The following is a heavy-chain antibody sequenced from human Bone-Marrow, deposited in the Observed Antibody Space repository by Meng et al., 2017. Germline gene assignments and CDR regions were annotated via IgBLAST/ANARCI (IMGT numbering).Heavy chain of an antibody. J-gene: IGHJ2*01. Sequence: QVRLKEPGPGLVKPSQTLSTTCTASGGSISSGNHYWSWIRQHPGKGREYIGYIYYSGSTYYNPSLKSRVIISVDTSKNQFSLRLNSVTAADTAVYYCASLYGDSSVWYLDLWGRGTLVTVSS. D-gene: IGHD4-17*01. V-gene: IGHV4-31*03. CDR2: IYYSGST. CDR1: GGSISSGNHY. CDR3: ASLYGDSSVWYLDL.